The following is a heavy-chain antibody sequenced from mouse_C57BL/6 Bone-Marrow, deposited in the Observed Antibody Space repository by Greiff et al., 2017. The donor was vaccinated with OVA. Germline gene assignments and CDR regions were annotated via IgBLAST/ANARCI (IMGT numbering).Heavy chain of an antibody. CDR1: GYTFTSYD. J-gene: IGHJ1*03. V-gene: IGHV1-85*01. Sequence: QVQLQQSGPELVKPGASVKLSCKASGYTFTSYDINWVKQRPGQGLEWIGWIYPRDGSTKYNEKFKGKATLTVDTSSSTAYMELHSLASEDSAVYFCAGEGITTVVYWYFDVWGTGTTVTVSS. D-gene: IGHD1-1*01. CDR3: AGEGITTVVYWYFDV. CDR2: IYPRDGST.